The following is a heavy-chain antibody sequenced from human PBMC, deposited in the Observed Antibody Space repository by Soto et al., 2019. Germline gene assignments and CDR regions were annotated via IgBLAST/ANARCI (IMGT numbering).Heavy chain of an antibody. CDR3: VRGVLGLWLGDY. D-gene: IGHD5-18*01. J-gene: IGHJ4*02. CDR2: ISTSGSII. V-gene: IGHV3-11*01. Sequence: QVQLVESGGGLVKPGGSLRLSCAASGFTFTDYYMNWIRQAPGEGLEWVSYISTSGSIINYADSVKGRSTISKANAKKSLCLKMNSLRAVATAVCYCVRGVLGLWLGDYWGQ. CDR1: GFTFTDYY.